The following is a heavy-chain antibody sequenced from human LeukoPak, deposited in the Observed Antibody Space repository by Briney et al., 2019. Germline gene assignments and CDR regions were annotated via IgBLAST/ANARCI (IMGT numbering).Heavy chain of an antibody. CDR2: IWNDGSNK. J-gene: IGHJ4*02. CDR3: AKDRETTASGTFDH. CDR1: GFIFSNYG. Sequence: PGRSLRLSCAASGFIFSNYGMHWVRQAPGKGLEWVAVIWNDGSNKYYADSVKGRFTISRDNSRNTVHLQMNSLRGEDTAEYFCAKDRETTASGTFDHWGQGTLVTVSS. V-gene: IGHV3-33*03. D-gene: IGHD6-13*01.